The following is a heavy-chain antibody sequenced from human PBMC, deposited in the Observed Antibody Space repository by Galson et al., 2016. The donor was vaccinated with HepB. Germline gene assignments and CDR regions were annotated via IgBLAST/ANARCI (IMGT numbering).Heavy chain of an antibody. V-gene: IGHV4-4*02. CDR3: ARQYLGGPSDH. D-gene: IGHD2/OR15-2a*01. Sequence: ETLSLTCAVSGVSISSSDWWSWVRQPPGQGLEWIGQIFHSGSVNYTPSLAIRVTISIDTSNNHFSLRLTSVPAADTALYYCARQYLGGPSDHWGQGILVTVSS. CDR2: IFHSGSV. CDR1: GVSISSSDW. J-gene: IGHJ4*02.